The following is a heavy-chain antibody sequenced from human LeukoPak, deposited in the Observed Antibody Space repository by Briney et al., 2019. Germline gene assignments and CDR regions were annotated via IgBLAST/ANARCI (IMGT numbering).Heavy chain of an antibody. CDR1: GFTFSSYW. J-gene: IGHJ4*02. D-gene: IGHD5-18*01. CDR3: ARVYDSYGYGPDY. CDR2: INSDGSTT. Sequence: QSGGSLRLSCAASGFTFSSYWMHWVRQAPGKGLVWVSRINSDGSTTSYADSVKGQFTISRDNAKSTLYLQMNSLRAEDTAVYYCARVYDSYGYGPDYWGQGTLVTVSS. V-gene: IGHV3-74*01.